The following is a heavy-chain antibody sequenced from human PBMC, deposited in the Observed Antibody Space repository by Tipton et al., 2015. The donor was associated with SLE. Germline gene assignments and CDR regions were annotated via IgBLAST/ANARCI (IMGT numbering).Heavy chain of an antibody. CDR2: IYYSGST. V-gene: IGHV4-30-4*01. J-gene: IGHJ6*02. CDR1: GGSISSGDYY. CDR3: ARVDEYYYYGMDV. Sequence: TLSLTCTVSGGSISSGDYYWSWIRQPPGKGLEWIGYIYYSGSTYYNPSLKSRVTISVDTSKNQFSLKLSSVTAADTAVYYCARVDEYYYYGMDVWGQGTTVTVSS.